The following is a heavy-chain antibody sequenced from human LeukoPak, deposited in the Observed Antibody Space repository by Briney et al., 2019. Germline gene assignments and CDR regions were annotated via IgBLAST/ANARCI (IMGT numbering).Heavy chain of an antibody. Sequence: GGSLRLSCAASGFTLSSYWMHWVRQAPGKGLVWVSRINGDGSNIAYADSVKGRFTISRDNAKNTLYLQMNGLRAEDTAIYYCATEWLGTSWGQGTLVTVSS. V-gene: IGHV3-74*01. CDR2: INGDGSNI. CDR1: GFTLSSYW. CDR3: ATEWLGTS. D-gene: IGHD5-12*01. J-gene: IGHJ4*02.